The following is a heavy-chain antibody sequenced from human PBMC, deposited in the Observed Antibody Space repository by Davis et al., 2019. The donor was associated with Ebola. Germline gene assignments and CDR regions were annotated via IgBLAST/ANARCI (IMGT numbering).Heavy chain of an antibody. Sequence: PGGSLRLSCVASGSTFSSYWMHCVRQAPGKGLVWVSRIKGDESSTSYADSVKGRFTISRDNAKNTLYLQMNSLRAEDTAMYYCARALTSSNNGKFDHWGQGTLVTVSS. CDR2: IKGDESST. CDR3: ARALTSSNNGKFDH. D-gene: IGHD1-1*01. CDR1: GSTFSSYW. J-gene: IGHJ4*02. V-gene: IGHV3-74*01.